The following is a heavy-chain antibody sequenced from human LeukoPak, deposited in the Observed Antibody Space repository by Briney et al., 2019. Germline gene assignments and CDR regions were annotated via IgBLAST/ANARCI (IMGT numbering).Heavy chain of an antibody. Sequence: TSETLSLTCTVSGGSISSSSYYWGWIRQPPGKGLEWIGSIYYSGSTYYNPSLKSRVTLSVDTSKNQFSLKLTSVTAADTAVYYCARDRHYDTSGADYWGQGTLVTVSS. CDR3: ARDRHYDTSGADY. V-gene: IGHV4-39*07. CDR1: GGSISSSSYY. D-gene: IGHD3-22*01. J-gene: IGHJ4*02. CDR2: IYYSGST.